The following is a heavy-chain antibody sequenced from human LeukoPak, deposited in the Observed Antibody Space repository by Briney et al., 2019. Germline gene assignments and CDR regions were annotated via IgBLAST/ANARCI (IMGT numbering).Heavy chain of an antibody. CDR1: GLSFTNYA. CDR2: LTGYGGA. V-gene: IGHV3-23*01. D-gene: IGHD6-13*01. Sequence: GGSLRLSCEASGLSFTNYAMMCVRQAPGKGLQWISTLTGYGGAYYADSGEGRVIISRDISKNTMFLQMYSLSAEDTAVYYCAKGAAAGNVDWFDAWGEGTLVTVSS. CDR3: AKGAAAGNVDWFDA. J-gene: IGHJ5*02.